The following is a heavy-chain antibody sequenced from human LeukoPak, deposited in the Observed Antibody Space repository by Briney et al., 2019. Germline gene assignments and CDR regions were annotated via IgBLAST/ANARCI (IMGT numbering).Heavy chain of an antibody. CDR3: AIGGGNYAFDI. J-gene: IGHJ3*02. V-gene: IGHV1-46*01. Sequence: GASVKVSCKASGYTFTSYYMHWVRQAPGQGLEWMGIINPSGGSTSYAQKFQGRVTITRNTSISTAYMELSSLRSEDTAVYYCAIGGGNYAFDIWGQGTMVTVSS. CDR2: INPSGGST. D-gene: IGHD3-16*01. CDR1: GYTFTSYY.